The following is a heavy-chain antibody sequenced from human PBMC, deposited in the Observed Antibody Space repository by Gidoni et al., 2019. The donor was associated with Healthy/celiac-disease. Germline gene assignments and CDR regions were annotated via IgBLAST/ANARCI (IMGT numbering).Heavy chain of an antibody. D-gene: IGHD2-8*01. J-gene: IGHJ4*02. V-gene: IGHV4-4*02. Sequence: VKPSGTLSLTCAVSGGSISSSNGWSWVRQPPGKGLEWIGDIYHSGSTNYNPSLKSRVTISVDKSKNQFSLKLSSVTAAETAVYYCARAGYCANGVSYPFDNWGQGTLVTVSS. CDR1: GGSISSSNG. CDR2: IYHSGST. CDR3: ARAGYCANGVSYPFDN.